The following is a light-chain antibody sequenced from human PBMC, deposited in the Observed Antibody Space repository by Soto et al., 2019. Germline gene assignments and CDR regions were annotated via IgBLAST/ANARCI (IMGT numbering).Light chain of an antibody. J-gene: IGKJ3*01. CDR2: GAS. CDR1: QGISDY. Sequence: DIQMTQSPSSLSASVGDRVTITCRASQGISDYLAWYQQKPGKVPKFLIYGASTLQSGVPSRFSGSRSGTDFTLTISSRQPEDVATYYCQKYNSAPCTFGPGTKVDIK. CDR3: QKYNSAPCT. V-gene: IGKV1-27*01.